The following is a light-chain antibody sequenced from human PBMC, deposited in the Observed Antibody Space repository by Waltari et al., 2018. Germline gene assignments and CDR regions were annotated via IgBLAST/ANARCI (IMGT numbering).Light chain of an antibody. Sequence: EIVLTQSPDTLSLSPGDSATLSCRASQSVRSYLAWYQQKPGQAPRLLIYDASNRATGIPARFSGSGSGTDFTLTISSLEPEDFAVYYCQQRINWPLTFGGGTNVEIK. CDR2: DAS. J-gene: IGKJ4*01. CDR1: QSVRSY. CDR3: QQRINWPLT. V-gene: IGKV3-11*01.